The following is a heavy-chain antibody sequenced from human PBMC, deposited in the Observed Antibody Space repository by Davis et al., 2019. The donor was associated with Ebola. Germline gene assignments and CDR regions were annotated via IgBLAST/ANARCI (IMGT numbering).Heavy chain of an antibody. Sequence: GESLKISCKGSGYSFTSYWISWVRQMPGKGLEWMGRIDPSDSYTNYSPSFQGHVTISADKSISTAYLQWSSLKASDPAMYNCARRVGYSYGYDYYYYGMDVWGQGTTVTVSS. CDR1: GYSFTSYW. D-gene: IGHD5-18*01. CDR3: ARRVGYSYGYDYYYYGMDV. J-gene: IGHJ6*02. V-gene: IGHV5-10-1*01. CDR2: IDPSDSYT.